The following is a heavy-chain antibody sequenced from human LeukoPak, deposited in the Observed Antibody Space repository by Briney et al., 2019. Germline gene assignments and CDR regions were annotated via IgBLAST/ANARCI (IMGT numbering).Heavy chain of an antibody. CDR1: GYTFTNYG. D-gene: IGHD6-19*01. CDR2: ISAYNGNT. V-gene: IGHV1-18*01. CDR3: ARAFGIALAGTGDH. J-gene: IGHJ4*02. Sequence: ASVKVSCKASGYTFTNYGISWVRQAPGQGLEWMGWISAYNGNTNYAQKLQGRVTMTTDTSTSTAYMELRSLRSYDTSVYYCARAFGIALAGTGDHWGQGTLVTASS.